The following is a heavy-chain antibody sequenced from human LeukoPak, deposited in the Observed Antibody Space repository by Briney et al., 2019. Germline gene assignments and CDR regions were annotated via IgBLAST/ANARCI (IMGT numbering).Heavy chain of an antibody. CDR1: GFTFSSYA. J-gene: IGHJ4*02. D-gene: IGHD1-26*01. CDR2: ISGSGGGT. V-gene: IGHV3-23*01. Sequence: PGGSLRLSCAASGFTFSSYAMSWVRQAPEKGLEWVSTISGSGGGTCYADSVKGRFTISRDDSKNTLYLQMNSLRAEDTAVYYCAKDLGRYRNNYFDYWGQGSPVTVSS. CDR3: AKDLGRYRNNYFDY.